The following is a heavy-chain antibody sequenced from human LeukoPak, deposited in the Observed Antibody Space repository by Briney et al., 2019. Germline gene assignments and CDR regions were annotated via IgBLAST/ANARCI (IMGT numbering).Heavy chain of an antibody. CDR2: IYTSGST. CDR1: GGSISSYY. V-gene: IGHV4-4*07. J-gene: IGHJ4*02. Sequence: SETLSLTCTVSGGSISSYYWSWIRQPAGKGLEWIGRIYTSGSTNYNPSLKSRVTMSVDTSKNQFSLKLSSVTAADTAVYYCARHSSDCSGSTCYDYWGQGTLVTVSS. D-gene: IGHD2-15*01. CDR3: ARHSSDCSGSTCYDY.